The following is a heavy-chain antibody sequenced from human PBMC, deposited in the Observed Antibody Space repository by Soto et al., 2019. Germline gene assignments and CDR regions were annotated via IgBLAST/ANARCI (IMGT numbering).Heavy chain of an antibody. CDR1: GFNVNSDY. CDR3: TRDGRGLGRLSLFEY. V-gene: IGHV3-53*01. Sequence: EVQLVESGGGLIHPGGSLRLSCAASGFNVNSDYMNWVRQTPGKRLEWVASIYSGETTYYADSVRGRFTISSDKSKNTLYFQLSSLRIEDTAVYYCTRDGRGLGRLSLFEYWGQGVLVTVSS. CDR2: IYSGETT. D-gene: IGHD2-21*02. J-gene: IGHJ4*02.